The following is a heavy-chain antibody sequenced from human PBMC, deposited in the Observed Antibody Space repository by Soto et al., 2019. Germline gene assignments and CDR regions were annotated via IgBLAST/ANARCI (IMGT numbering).Heavy chain of an antibody. V-gene: IGHV3-23*01. J-gene: IGHJ3*02. CDR3: AKKLPEAGAHFAFDI. Sequence: LRLSCAASGFIFSSLAMSWVRQAPGKGLEWVSAIPGSADSTYYADSVKGRFTISRDNSKNTLYLQMNSLRAEDTAVYYCAKKLPEAGAHFAFDIWGHGTMVTVS. D-gene: IGHD2-2*01. CDR2: IPGSADST. CDR1: GFIFSSLA.